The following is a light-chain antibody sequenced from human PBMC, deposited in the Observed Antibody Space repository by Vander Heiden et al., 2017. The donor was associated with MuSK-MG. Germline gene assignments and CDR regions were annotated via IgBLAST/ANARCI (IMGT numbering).Light chain of an antibody. CDR3: QQSYSTLG. CDR1: QSISSY. J-gene: IGKJ5*01. Sequence: DIQMTQSPSSLSASVGDRVTITCRASQSISSYLNWYQQKPGKAPKLLIYAASSLQSGVPSRFSGSGSGTDFTLTISRLQPEDFATYYCQQSYSTLGFGQGTRLEIK. V-gene: IGKV1-39*01. CDR2: AAS.